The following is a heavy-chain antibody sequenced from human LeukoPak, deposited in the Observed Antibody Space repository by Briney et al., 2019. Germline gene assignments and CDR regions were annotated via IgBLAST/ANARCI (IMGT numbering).Heavy chain of an antibody. D-gene: IGHD5-12*01. CDR1: GGSISSYY. CDR2: IYYSGST. V-gene: IGHV4-59*01. Sequence: PSETLSLTCTVSGGSISSYYWSWIRQPPGKGLEWIGYIYYSGSTNYNPSLKSRVTISVDTSKNQFSLKLSSVTAADTAVYYCARDRVATTYYYYYMDVWGKGTTVTVSS. J-gene: IGHJ6*03. CDR3: ARDRVATTYYYYYMDV.